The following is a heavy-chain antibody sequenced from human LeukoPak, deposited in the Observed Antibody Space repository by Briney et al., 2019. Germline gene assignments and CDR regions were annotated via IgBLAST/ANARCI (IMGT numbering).Heavy chain of an antibody. CDR1: GFTVSSNY. V-gene: IGHV3-53*01. CDR3: ASPGMSGSYYC. CDR2: IYSGGST. J-gene: IGHJ4*02. D-gene: IGHD1-26*01. Sequence: GGSLRLSCAASGFTVSSNYMSCVRQAPGKGLEWVSVIYSGGSTYYADSVKGRFTISRDNSKNTLYLQMNSLRAEDTAVYYCASPGMSGSYYCWGQGTLVTVSS.